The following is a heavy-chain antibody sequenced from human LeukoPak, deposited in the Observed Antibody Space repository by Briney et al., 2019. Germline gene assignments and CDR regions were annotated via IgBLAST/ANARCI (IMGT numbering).Heavy chain of an antibody. Sequence: GGSLRLSCAASGFTFSSYAMSWVRQAPGKGLEWVSGISGSGGSTFYADSVKGRFTISRDNSKNTLYLQANSLRAEDTAVYYCAKDHYDILTGYYPPKNWGQGTPVTASS. CDR3: AKDHYDILTGYYPPKN. CDR2: ISGSGGST. J-gene: IGHJ4*02. D-gene: IGHD3-9*01. CDR1: GFTFSSYA. V-gene: IGHV3-23*01.